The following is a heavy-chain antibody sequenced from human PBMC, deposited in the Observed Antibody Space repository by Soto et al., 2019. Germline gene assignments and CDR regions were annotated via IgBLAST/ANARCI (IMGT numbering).Heavy chain of an antibody. CDR2: IYESCST. J-gene: IGHJ4*02. CDR1: GGSISSSSSHY. V-gene: IGHV4-61*01. CDR3: ANTKSYSYGDFDY. D-gene: IGHD5-18*01. Sequence: PSETLSLTCAVSGGSISSSSSHYWSWFRQPPGKGLEWIGDIYESCSTNYNPSLKSRVTISVDTSKNPLSLKLSSVTAADTAVYYCANTKSYSYGDFDYWGQGTLVTVSS.